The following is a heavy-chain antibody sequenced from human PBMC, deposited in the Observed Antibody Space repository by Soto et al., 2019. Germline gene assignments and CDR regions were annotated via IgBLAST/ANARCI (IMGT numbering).Heavy chain of an antibody. Sequence: NPSETLSLTCTVSGGSISSGGYYWSWIRQHPGKGLEWIGYIYYSGSTNYNPSLKSRVTISVDTSKNQFSLKLSSVTAADTAVYYCARGSRFVLRFLEWLLWGQGTLVTVSS. CDR2: IYYSGST. CDR1: GGSISSGGYY. D-gene: IGHD3-3*01. V-gene: IGHV4-61*08. CDR3: ARGSRFVLRFLEWLL. J-gene: IGHJ4*02.